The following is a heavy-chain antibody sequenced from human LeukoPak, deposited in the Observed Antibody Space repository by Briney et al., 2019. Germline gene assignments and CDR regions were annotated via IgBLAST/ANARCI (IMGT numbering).Heavy chain of an antibody. J-gene: IGHJ4*02. Sequence: PGGSLRLSCAASGFTVSSNYMSWVRQAPGKGLEWVSVIYSGGSTYYADSVKGRFTISRDNSKNTLYLQMNSLRAEDTAVYYCARESYYYAQTDYWGQGTLVTVSS. CDR2: IYSGGST. CDR3: ARESYYYAQTDY. D-gene: IGHD3-10*01. CDR1: GFTVSSNY. V-gene: IGHV3-66*01.